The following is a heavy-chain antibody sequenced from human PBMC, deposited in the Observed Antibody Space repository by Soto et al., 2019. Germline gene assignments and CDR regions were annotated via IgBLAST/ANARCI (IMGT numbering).Heavy chain of an antibody. CDR3: ARGLYCSSTSCYDSYYYGMDV. CDR2: ISSSSSYT. CDR1: GFTFSDYY. D-gene: IGHD2-2*01. Sequence: GGSLRLSCAASGFTFSDYYMSRIRQAPGKGLEWASYISSSSSYTNYADSVKGRFTISRDNAKNSLYLQMNSLRAEDTAVYYCARGLYCSSTSCYDSYYYGMDVWGQGTTVTVSS. J-gene: IGHJ6*02. V-gene: IGHV3-11*06.